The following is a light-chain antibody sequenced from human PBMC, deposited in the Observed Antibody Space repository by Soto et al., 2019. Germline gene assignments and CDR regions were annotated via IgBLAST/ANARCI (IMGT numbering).Light chain of an antibody. V-gene: IGKV1-39*01. CDR2: GAS. CDR3: QQSYSAPPIT. Sequence: DIQMTQSPSSLSASIGDRVTITCRASQSISTYLNWYQHKPGKAPKLLVYGASTLQSGVPSRFSGSGYGTDFTLTISSLQHEYFATYYCQQSYSAPPITFGQGTRLEIK. J-gene: IGKJ5*01. CDR1: QSISTY.